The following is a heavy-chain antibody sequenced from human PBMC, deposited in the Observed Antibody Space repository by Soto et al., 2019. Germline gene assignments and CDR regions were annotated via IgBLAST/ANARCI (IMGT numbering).Heavy chain of an antibody. CDR2: ISSSSSYI. Sequence: GGSLRLSCAASGFTFSSYSMNWVRQAPGKGLEWVSSISSSSSYIYYADSVKGRFTISRDNAKNSLYLQMNSLRAEDTAVYYCASIRTGDLRAPFDYWGQGTLVTVSS. CDR1: GFTFSSYS. J-gene: IGHJ4*02. V-gene: IGHV3-21*01. CDR3: ASIRTGDLRAPFDY. D-gene: IGHD7-27*01.